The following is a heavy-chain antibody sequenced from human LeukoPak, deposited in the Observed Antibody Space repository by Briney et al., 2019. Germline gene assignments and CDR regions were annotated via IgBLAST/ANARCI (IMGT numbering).Heavy chain of an antibody. CDR1: GFTFSSYG. CDR2: ISGSGGST. V-gene: IGHV3-23*01. CDR3: AKDHPYYYDSSGFGP. D-gene: IGHD3-22*01. J-gene: IGHJ5*02. Sequence: GSLRLSCAASGFTFSSYGMSWVRQAPGKGLEWVSAISGSGGSTYYADSVKGRFTISRDNSKNTLYLQMNSLRAEDTAVYYCAKDHPYYYDSSGFGPWGQGTLVTVSS.